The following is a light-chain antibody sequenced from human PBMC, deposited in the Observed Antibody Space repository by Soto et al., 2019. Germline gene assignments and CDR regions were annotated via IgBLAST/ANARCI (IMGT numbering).Light chain of an antibody. CDR3: QQYYTWPVT. V-gene: IGKV1-5*01. J-gene: IGKJ4*01. CDR2: DAS. CDR1: QSIVRY. Sequence: DIQMTQSPSTLSASIGDKVTITCRAGQSIVRYLAWYQQKPGKAPKLLIYDASSLESGVPSRFSGSGSGTEFTLTINSLQSEDFAVYYCQQYYTWPVTFGGGTKVDIK.